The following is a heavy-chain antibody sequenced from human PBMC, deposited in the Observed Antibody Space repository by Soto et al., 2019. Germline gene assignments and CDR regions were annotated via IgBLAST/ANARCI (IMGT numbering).Heavy chain of an antibody. J-gene: IGHJ4*02. D-gene: IGHD2-2*01. CDR2: FDPEDGET. V-gene: IGHV1-24*01. Sequence: ASVKVSCKVSGYTLTELSMHWVRQAPGKGLEWMGGFDPEDGETIYAQKFQGRVTMTEDTSTDTAYMELSGLRSEDTAVYYCATYQLSHPGSFDYWGQGTLVTVSS. CDR3: ATYQLSHPGSFDY. CDR1: GYTLTELS.